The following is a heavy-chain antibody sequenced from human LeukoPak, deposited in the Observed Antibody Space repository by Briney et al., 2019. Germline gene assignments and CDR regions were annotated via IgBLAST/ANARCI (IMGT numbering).Heavy chain of an antibody. CDR1: GFTFSSYA. D-gene: IGHD3-10*01. CDR3: ARYLSSGLDY. V-gene: IGHV4-59*01. J-gene: IGHJ4*02. CDR2: THYSGRT. Sequence: PGGSLRLSCAASGFTFSSYAMTWIRQPPGKGLEWIANTHYSGRTNYNPSLKSRVTISTDTSKNHFSLKLSSVTAADTAVYYCARYLSSGLDYWGQGTWLTVSS.